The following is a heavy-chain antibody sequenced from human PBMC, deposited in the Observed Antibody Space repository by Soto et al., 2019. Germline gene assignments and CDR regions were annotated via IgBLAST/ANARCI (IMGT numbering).Heavy chain of an antibody. V-gene: IGHV4-59*08. CDR2: MYYGGRT. J-gene: IGHJ5*02. Sequence: SETLSLTCTVSGGSISSYYWSWIRQPPGKVLEWIGYMYYGGRTNYNPALKSRVTISVDTSKMQVSLKLSSVTAADTAVYFCARGTPSPLIVRSSRGPWFDPWGRGTLVTVS. D-gene: IGHD2-15*01. CDR1: GGSISSYY. CDR3: ARGTPSPLIVRSSRGPWFDP.